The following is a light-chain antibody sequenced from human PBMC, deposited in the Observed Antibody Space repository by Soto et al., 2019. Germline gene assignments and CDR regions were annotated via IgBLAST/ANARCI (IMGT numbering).Light chain of an antibody. V-gene: IGKV1-27*01. CDR2: AAS. CDR3: QKYNSAPTFT. J-gene: IGKJ3*01. Sequence: IQMTQFPSSLSAAVGDRVTITCRASQDISKNLVWYQHKPGKAPNLLIYAASTLQSGVPSRFSGSGSGTDFTLTISSLQPEDVATYDCQKYNSAPTFTFGPGTRVDLK. CDR1: QDISKN.